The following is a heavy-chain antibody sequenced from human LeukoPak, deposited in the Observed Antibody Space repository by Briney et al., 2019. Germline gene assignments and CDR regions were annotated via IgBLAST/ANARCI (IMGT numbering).Heavy chain of an antibody. V-gene: IGHV3-21*01. CDR2: ISSSSSYI. Sequence: TGGSLRLSCAASGFTFSSYCMNWVRQAPGKGLEWVSSISSSSSYIYYADSVKGRFTISRDNAKNSLYLQMNSLRAEDTAVYYCARVRSSGYYRMDYWGQGTLVTVSS. J-gene: IGHJ4*02. D-gene: IGHD3-22*01. CDR3: ARVRSSGYYRMDY. CDR1: GFTFSSYC.